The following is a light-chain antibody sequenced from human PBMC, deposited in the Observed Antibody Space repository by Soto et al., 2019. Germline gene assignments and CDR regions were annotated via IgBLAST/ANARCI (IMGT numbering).Light chain of an antibody. CDR2: DAS. J-gene: IGKJ4*01. V-gene: IGKV3-11*01. CDR1: RSVRND. Sequence: EIVLTQSPATLSLSPGERASLSCRPSRSVRNDLAWYQQKPGQAPRLLIYDASKRATGIPARFSGTGSGTDFTLTISSLEPEDFAAYYCQLRSSWLPLTFGGGTKVDIK. CDR3: QLRSSWLPLT.